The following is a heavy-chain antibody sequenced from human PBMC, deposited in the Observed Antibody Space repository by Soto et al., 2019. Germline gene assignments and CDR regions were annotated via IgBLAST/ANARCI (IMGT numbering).Heavy chain of an antibody. D-gene: IGHD2-2*01. Sequence: GGSLRLSCAASGFTFSSYGMHWVRQAPGKGLEWVAVISYDGSNKYYADSVKGRFTISRDNSKNTLYLQMNSLRAEDTAVYYCAKDQGIVLVPAAMSANYGMDVWGQGTTVTVSS. CDR1: GFTFSSYG. J-gene: IGHJ6*01. CDR2: ISYDGSNK. V-gene: IGHV3-30*18. CDR3: AKDQGIVLVPAAMSANYGMDV.